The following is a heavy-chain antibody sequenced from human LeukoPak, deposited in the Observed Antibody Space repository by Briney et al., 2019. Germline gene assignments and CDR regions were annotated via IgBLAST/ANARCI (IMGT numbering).Heavy chain of an antibody. J-gene: IGHJ3*02. CDR2: ISYDGSNK. Sequence: GGSLRLSCAASGFTFSSYAMHWVRQAPGKELEWVAVISYDGSNKYYADSVKGRFTISRDNSKNTLYLQMNSLRAEDTAVYYCARGTYYDILSGDANDAFDIWGQGTMVTVSS. V-gene: IGHV3-30*04. CDR1: GFTFSSYA. D-gene: IGHD3-9*01. CDR3: ARGTYYDILSGDANDAFDI.